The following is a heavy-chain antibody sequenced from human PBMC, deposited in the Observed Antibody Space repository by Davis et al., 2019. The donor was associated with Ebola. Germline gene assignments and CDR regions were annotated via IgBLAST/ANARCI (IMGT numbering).Heavy chain of an antibody. CDR3: ARVYSSYYYGMDV. D-gene: IGHD6-6*01. V-gene: IGHV3-48*02. CDR1: GFTFSSYS. Sequence: GESLKISCAASGFTFSSYSMNWVRQAPGKGLEWVSYISSSSSTIYYADSVKGRFTISRDNAKNSLYLQMNSLRDGDTAVYYCARVYSSYYYGMDVWGKGTTVTVSS. CDR2: ISSSSSTI. J-gene: IGHJ6*04.